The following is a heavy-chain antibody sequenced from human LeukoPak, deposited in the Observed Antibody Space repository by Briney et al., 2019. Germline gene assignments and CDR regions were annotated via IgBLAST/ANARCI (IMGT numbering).Heavy chain of an antibody. CDR2: ISASGGST. D-gene: IGHD6-19*01. J-gene: IGHJ4*02. CDR3: ARIQWLVEDGIYFNY. Sequence: GGSLRLSCAASGFTFSSSAMSWVRQVPGKGLEWVSGISASGGSTSYADSVRGRFTISRDNSKNTLYLQMNSLRAEDTAVYYCARIQWLVEDGIYFNYWGQGTLVTVSS. CDR1: GFTFSSSA. V-gene: IGHV3-23*01.